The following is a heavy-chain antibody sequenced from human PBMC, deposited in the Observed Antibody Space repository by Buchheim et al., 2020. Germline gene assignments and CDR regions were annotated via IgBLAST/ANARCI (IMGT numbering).Heavy chain of an antibody. Sequence: QVQLVQSGAEVKKPGSSVKVSCKASGGTFSSYAISWVRQAPAQGLEWMGRIIPILGIANYAQKFQGRVTITADKSTSTAYMELSSLRSEDTAVYYCARVRLYYDFWSGYFDYWGQGTL. CDR3: ARVRLYYDFWSGYFDY. V-gene: IGHV1-69*04. CDR1: GGTFSSYA. D-gene: IGHD3-3*01. J-gene: IGHJ4*02. CDR2: IIPILGIA.